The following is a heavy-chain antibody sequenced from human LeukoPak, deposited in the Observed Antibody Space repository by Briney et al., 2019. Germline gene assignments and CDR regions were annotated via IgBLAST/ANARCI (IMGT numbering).Heavy chain of an antibody. V-gene: IGHV1-69*05. CDR3: ASGVGGDYGMDY. CDR2: IIPIFGTA. J-gene: IGHJ4*02. CDR1: GGTFSSYA. D-gene: IGHD4-17*01. Sequence: SVKVSCKASGGTFSSYAISWVRQAPGQGLEWMGRIIPIFGTANYAQKFQGRVTITTDESTSTAYMELSSLRSEDTAVYYCASGVGGDYGMDYWGQGTLVTVSS.